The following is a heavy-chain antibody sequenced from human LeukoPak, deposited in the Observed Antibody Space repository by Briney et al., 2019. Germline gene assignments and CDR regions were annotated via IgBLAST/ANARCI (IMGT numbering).Heavy chain of an antibody. V-gene: IGHV1-8*01. Sequence: GASVKVSCKASGYTFTSYDINWVRQATGQGLEWLGYMNPNSGYTGYAQKFQGRVTITSDTSINTAYMELSSLRSEDTAVYYCARDEALRIAAAGSFDYWGQGTLVTVSS. CDR2: MNPNSGYT. CDR3: ARDEALRIAAAGSFDY. D-gene: IGHD6-13*01. J-gene: IGHJ4*02. CDR1: GYTFTSYD.